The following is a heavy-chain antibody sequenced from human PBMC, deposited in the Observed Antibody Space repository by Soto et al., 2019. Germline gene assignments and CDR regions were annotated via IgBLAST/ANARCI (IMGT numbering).Heavy chain of an antibody. D-gene: IGHD3-22*01. Sequence: QVQLQESGPGLVKPSQTLSLTCTVSGDSLSSGAYYWSRIRQHPGKGLEWIGYLYYSGSTYYNPSLASRVTPSVDTSTKQFSLKVSSVTAADTAVYYCARANYFESSGPFDYWGPGTLVTVSS. CDR3: ARANYFESSGPFDY. CDR1: GDSLSSGAYY. J-gene: IGHJ4*02. V-gene: IGHV4-31*03. CDR2: LYYSGST.